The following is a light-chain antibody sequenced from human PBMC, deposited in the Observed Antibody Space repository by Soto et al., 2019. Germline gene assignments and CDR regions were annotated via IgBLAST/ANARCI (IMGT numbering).Light chain of an antibody. CDR2: GAS. V-gene: IGKV3-20*01. CDR3: QQNGRSPT. J-gene: IGKJ3*01. Sequence: EIVLTQSPGTLSLSPGERATLSCRASQRITSTYLAWYQQKRGQAPRLLIYGASNRATGIPDRFSGSASGTDFTLFISRLEPEDCGVFYCQQNGRSPTFGPGTKVDIK. CDR1: QRITSTY.